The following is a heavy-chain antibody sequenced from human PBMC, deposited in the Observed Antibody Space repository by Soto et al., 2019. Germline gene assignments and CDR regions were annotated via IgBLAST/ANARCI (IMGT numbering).Heavy chain of an antibody. CDR1: GFTFSSYW. V-gene: IGHV3-7*05. CDR3: ARDSSSWYIGALDI. Sequence: EVQLVESGGGLVQPGGSLRLSCAASGFTFSSYWMSWVRQAPGKGLEWVANIKQDGSEKYYVDSVKGRFTISRDNAKNSLYLQMNSLRAEDTAVYYCARDSSSWYIGALDIWGQGTMVTVSS. D-gene: IGHD6-13*01. J-gene: IGHJ3*02. CDR2: IKQDGSEK.